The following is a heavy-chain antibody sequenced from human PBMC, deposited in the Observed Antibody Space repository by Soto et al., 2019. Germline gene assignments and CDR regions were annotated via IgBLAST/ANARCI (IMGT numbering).Heavy chain of an antibody. D-gene: IGHD3-3*01. V-gene: IGHV3-64*01. CDR3: ARDPHYDFSYYYYMDV. CDR1: GFTFSSYA. J-gene: IGHJ6*03. CDR2: ISSNGGST. Sequence: GGSLRLSCAASGFTFSSYAMHWVRQAPGKGLEYVSAISSNGGSTYYANSVKGRFTISRDNSKNTLYLQMGSLRAEDMAVYYCARDPHYDFSYYYYMDVWGKGTTVTVSS.